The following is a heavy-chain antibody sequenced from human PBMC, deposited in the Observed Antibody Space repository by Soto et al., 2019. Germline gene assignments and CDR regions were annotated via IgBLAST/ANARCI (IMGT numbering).Heavy chain of an antibody. D-gene: IGHD1-7*01. CDR1: GGSFNSNNW. CDR2: IYRTATT. Sequence: PSETLSLTCAVSGGSFNSNNWWTWVRQPPGQALEWIGEIYRTATTNYNPPLKSRVNISLDKSENQFSLKVTSLTAADTAVYYCASRDPGTSVDYWGQGTLVTVSS. J-gene: IGHJ4*02. CDR3: ASRDPGTSVDY. V-gene: IGHV4-4*02.